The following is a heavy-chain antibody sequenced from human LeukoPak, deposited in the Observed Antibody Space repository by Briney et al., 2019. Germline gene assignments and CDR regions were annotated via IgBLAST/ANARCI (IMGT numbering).Heavy chain of an antibody. D-gene: IGHD3-22*01. CDR1: GFTFSSYW. CDR2: INSDGSST. J-gene: IGHJ3*02. V-gene: IGHV3-74*01. CDR3: AHYDSSAYNAFDI. Sequence: GGSLRLSCAASGFTFSSYWMHWVRQAPGKGLVWVSRINSDGSSTSYADSVKGRFTISRDNAKNTLYLQMNSLRAEDTAVYYCAHYDSSAYNAFDIWGKGTMSPSLQ.